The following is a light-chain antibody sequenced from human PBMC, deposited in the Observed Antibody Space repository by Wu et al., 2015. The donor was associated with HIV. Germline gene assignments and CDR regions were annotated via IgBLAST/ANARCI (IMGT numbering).Light chain of an antibody. J-gene: IGKJ1*01. Sequence: EIVLTQSPATLSVSPGERATLSCRASQSVSRNLAWYQQKPGQAPRLLIYGPSTRATGIPARFSGGGSGTEFTLSISSLQSEDFAVYYCQQYNDWPRTFGQGTKVEI. CDR2: GPS. CDR1: QSVSRN. CDR3: QQYNDWPRT. V-gene: IGKV3-15*01.